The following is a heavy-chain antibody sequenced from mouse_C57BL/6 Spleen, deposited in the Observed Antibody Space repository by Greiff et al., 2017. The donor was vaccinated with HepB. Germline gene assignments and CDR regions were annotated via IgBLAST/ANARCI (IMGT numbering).Heavy chain of an antibody. V-gene: IGHV14-4*01. CDR3: TTRRGYYSKDPFAY. CDR2: IDPENGDT. J-gene: IGHJ3*01. D-gene: IGHD2-5*01. CDR1: GFNIKDDY. Sequence: EVKLVESGAELVRPGASVKLSCTASGFNIKDDYMHWVKQRPEQGLEWIGWIDPENGDTEYASKFQGKATITADTSSNTAYLQLSSLTSEDTAVYYCTTRRGYYSKDPFAYWGQGTLVTVSA.